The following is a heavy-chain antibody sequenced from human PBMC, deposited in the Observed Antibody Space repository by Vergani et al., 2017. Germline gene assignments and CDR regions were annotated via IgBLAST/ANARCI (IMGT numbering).Heavy chain of an antibody. D-gene: IGHD1-1*01. CDR2: IYPGDSDT. CDR1: GYSFTSYW. J-gene: IGHJ6*02. Sequence: EVQLVQSGAEVKKPGESLKIFCKGSGYSFTSYWIGWVRQMPGKGLEWMGIIYPGDSDTRYSPSFQGQVTISADKSISTAYLQWSSLKASDTAMYYCARHKIHERSYYYYYGMDVWGQGTTVTVSS. CDR3: ARHKIHERSYYYYYGMDV. V-gene: IGHV5-51*01.